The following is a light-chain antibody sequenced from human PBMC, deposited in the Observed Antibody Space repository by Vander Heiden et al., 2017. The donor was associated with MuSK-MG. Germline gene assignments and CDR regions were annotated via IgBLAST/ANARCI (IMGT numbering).Light chain of an antibody. CDR1: QSVRSSY. CDR3: QQDGSSPGT. CDR2: GAS. Sequence: EIVLTQSPGTLSLSPGERATLSCRASQSVRSSYLAWYQQKPGQAPRLLIYGASSRATGIPDRFSGSGSGTDFTLTISRLEPEDFAVYYCQQDGSSPGTFGQGTKVEIK. V-gene: IGKV3-20*01. J-gene: IGKJ1*01.